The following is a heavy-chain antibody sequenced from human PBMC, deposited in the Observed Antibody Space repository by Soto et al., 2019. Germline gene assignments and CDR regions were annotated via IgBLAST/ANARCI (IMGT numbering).Heavy chain of an antibody. CDR1: GFTFSSYA. V-gene: IGHV3-23*01. CDR2: ISGSGGST. CDR3: AKCPIPTTVINFDY. D-gene: IGHD4-17*01. J-gene: IGHJ4*02. Sequence: GGSLRLCCAASGFTFSSYAMSWVRQAPGKGLEWVSAISGSGGSTYYADSVKGRFTISRDNSKNTLYLQMNSLRAEDTAVYYCAKCPIPTTVINFDYWGQGTLVTVSS.